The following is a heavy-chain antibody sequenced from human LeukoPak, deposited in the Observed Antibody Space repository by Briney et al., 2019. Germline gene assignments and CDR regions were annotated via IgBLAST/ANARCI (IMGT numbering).Heavy chain of an antibody. V-gene: IGHV3-30*04. CDR1: GFTFSSYA. D-gene: IGHD3-10*01. CDR3: TRKSGGSQRKMDDWFDP. Sequence: GGSLRLSCAASGFTFSSYAMHWVRQAPDKGLEYVAVISNDGTYKYYGASVKGRFTISRDNSKNPMYLQMDSLRSEDTAVYSCTRKSGGSQRKMDDWFDPWGQGTLVIVSS. CDR2: ISNDGTYK. J-gene: IGHJ5*02.